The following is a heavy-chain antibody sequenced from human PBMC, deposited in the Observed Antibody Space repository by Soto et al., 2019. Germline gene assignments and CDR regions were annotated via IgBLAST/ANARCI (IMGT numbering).Heavy chain of an antibody. CDR3: ARALGGCNFDY. Sequence: GGSLRLSCAASGFTFSSYWMSWVRQAPGKGLEWVANIKQDGSENYYEDSVKGRFTISRDNAKNSLYLQMNSLRAEDTAVYYCARALGGCNFDYWGQGTLVTVSS. V-gene: IGHV3-7*01. D-gene: IGHD3-16*01. CDR1: GFTFSSYW. CDR2: IKQDGSEN. J-gene: IGHJ4*02.